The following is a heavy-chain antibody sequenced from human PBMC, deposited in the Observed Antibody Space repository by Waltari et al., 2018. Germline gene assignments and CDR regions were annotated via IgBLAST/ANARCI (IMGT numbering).Heavy chain of an antibody. CDR1: SGSITSPDYY. V-gene: IGHV4-39*01. Sequence: QLQLQESGPGLVKPSETLSLTCSLSSGSITSPDYYWDGIRQSPGKGLEWIGNIYSRGNIHYNPSLGSRVTMSLDSSNNQFSLELRSVTAADTAVYYCARHSPGSTWFDPWGQGTLVTVSS. CDR3: ARHSPGSTWFDP. CDR2: IYSRGNI. D-gene: IGHD7-27*01. J-gene: IGHJ5*02.